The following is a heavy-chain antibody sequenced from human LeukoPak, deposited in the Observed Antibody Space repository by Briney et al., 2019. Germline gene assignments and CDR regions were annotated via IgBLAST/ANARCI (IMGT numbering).Heavy chain of an antibody. D-gene: IGHD5/OR15-5a*01. Sequence: GGSLRLSCAASGFTFSRHWMHWVRQGPGKGLVWVSCIKSDGTYTAHADSVKGRFTISRDNSKNTLYLQMSSLRVEDTAVYYCAKIPDVSDYWGQGTLVTVSS. CDR2: IKSDGTYT. CDR3: AKIPDVSDY. V-gene: IGHV3-74*01. CDR1: GFTFSRHW. J-gene: IGHJ4*02.